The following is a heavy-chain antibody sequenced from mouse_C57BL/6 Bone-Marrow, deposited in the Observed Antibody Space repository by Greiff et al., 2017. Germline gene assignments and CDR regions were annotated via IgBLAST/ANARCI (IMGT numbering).Heavy chain of an antibody. Sequence: VQLQQSGAELVRPGASVKLSCTASGFNIKDDYMHWVKQRPEQGLEWIGWIDPENGDTEYASKFQGKATITADTSSNTAYLHLSSLTSEDTAVYYCTTPHLLGRGYWGQGTTLTVSS. V-gene: IGHV14-4*01. CDR3: TTPHLLGRGY. J-gene: IGHJ2*01. CDR1: GFNIKDDY. D-gene: IGHD2-1*01. CDR2: IDPENGDT.